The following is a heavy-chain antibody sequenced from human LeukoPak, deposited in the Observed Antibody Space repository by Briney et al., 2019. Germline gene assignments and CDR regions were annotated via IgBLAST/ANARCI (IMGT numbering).Heavy chain of an antibody. Sequence: GGCLRLSCVASGFTFVDYVMHGVCHALGRGREWVSLICWDGGRTYYADSVKGRFTNTRDNSKNSLYLQINSLRAEDTAVYYCAKEMAAYYYASGNIDYWGEGTQVAVSS. CDR2: ICWDGGRT. CDR1: GFTFVDYV. V-gene: IGHV3-43D*03. J-gene: IGHJ4*02. CDR3: AKEMAAYYYASGNIDY. D-gene: IGHD3-10*01.